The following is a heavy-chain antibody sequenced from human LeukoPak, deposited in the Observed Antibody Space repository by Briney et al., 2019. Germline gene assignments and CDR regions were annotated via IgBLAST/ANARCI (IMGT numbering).Heavy chain of an antibody. CDR2: IYYSGST. V-gene: IGHV4-39*07. D-gene: IGHD2-15*01. CDR3: GSGDRSYFDY. J-gene: IGHJ4*02. Sequence: SETLSLTCTVSGGSISSSSYYWGWIRQPPGKGLEWIGNIYYSGSTYYNPSLKSRVTISIDKSKNQFSLKLSSVTAADTAVYYCGSGDRSYFDYWGQGTLVTVSS. CDR1: GGSISSSSYY.